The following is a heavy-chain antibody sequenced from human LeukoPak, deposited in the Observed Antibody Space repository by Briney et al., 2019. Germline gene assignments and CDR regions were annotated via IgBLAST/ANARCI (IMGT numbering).Heavy chain of an antibody. J-gene: IGHJ3*02. Sequence: GGSLRLSCAVSGFAVSTNFMSWVRQAPGEGLECVSLIYTGGSTYSADSVKGRFTISRDNSKNTLYLQMNSLRAEDTAVYYCARVHDFWSGSRRDDALHIWGQGTLVTVSS. V-gene: IGHV3-53*01. CDR3: ARVHDFWSGSRRDDALHI. D-gene: IGHD3-3*01. CDR1: GFAVSTNF. CDR2: IYTGGST.